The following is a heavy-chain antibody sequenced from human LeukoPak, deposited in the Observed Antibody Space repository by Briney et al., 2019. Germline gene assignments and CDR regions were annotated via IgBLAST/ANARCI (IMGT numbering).Heavy chain of an antibody. CDR2: INRSGSTI. Sequence: GGSLRLSCAASGFTFSSYEMNWVRQTPGKGLEWVSYINRSGSTIYYADSVKGRFTISRDNAKKSLYLQMNSLRGEDTAVYYCATKGYSRSFGLRAYDYWGQGALVTV. J-gene: IGHJ4*02. CDR3: ATKGYSRSFGLRAYDY. CDR1: GFTFSSYE. V-gene: IGHV3-48*03. D-gene: IGHD6-13*01.